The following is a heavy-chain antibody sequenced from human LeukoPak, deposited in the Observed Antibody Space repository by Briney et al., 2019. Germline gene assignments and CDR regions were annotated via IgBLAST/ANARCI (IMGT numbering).Heavy chain of an antibody. J-gene: IGHJ3*02. V-gene: IGHV4-59*01. CDR1: GGSISSYY. CDR2: IYYSGST. Sequence: SETLSLTCTVSGGSISSYYWSWIRQPPGKGLEWIGYIYYSGSTNYNPSLKSRVTISVDTSKNQFSLKLSSVTAADTAVYFCARRGGSPLGAFDIWGQGTMVTVSS. CDR3: ARRGGSPLGAFDI. D-gene: IGHD1-26*01.